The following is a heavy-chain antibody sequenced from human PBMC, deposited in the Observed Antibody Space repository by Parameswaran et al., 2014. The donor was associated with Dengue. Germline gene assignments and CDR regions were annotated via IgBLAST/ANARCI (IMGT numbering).Heavy chain of an antibody. CDR2: INTNTGNP. J-gene: IGHJ4*02. V-gene: IGHV7-4-1*02. CDR3: AREIGVRATGGGY. Sequence: WVRQAPGQGLEWMGWINTNTGNPTYAQGFTGRFVFSLDTSVSTAYLQISSLKAEDTAVYYCAREIGVRATGGGYWGQGTLVTVSS. D-gene: IGHD4-17*01.